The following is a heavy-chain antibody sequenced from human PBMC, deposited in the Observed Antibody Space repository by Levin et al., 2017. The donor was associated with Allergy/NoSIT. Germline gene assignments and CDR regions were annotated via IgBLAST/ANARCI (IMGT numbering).Heavy chain of an antibody. D-gene: IGHD6-13*01. Sequence: SVKVSCKASGGTFSSYAISWVRQAPGQGLEWMGGIIPIFGTANYAQKFQGRVTITADESTSTAYMELSSLRSEDTAVYYCARGLYSSSWTHYYYYGMDVWGQGTTVTVSS. CDR2: IIPIFGTA. CDR1: GGTFSSYA. V-gene: IGHV1-69*13. J-gene: IGHJ6*02. CDR3: ARGLYSSSWTHYYYYGMDV.